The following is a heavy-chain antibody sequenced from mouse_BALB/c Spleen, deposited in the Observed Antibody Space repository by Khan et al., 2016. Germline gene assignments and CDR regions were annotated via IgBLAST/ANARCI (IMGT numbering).Heavy chain of an antibody. J-gene: IGHJ4*01. CDR2: IWSGGST. CDR1: GFSLTSYG. D-gene: IGHD2-2*01. Sequence: QVQLKQSGPSLVQPSQSLSITCTVSGFSLTSYGVHWVRQSPGKGLEWLGVIWSGGSTDYNAAFMSRLSITKDNSKSQVFFKSSSQQADDTAIYYCAKYGYDYYAMDYWGQGTAVTVSS. CDR3: AKYGYDYYAMDY. V-gene: IGHV2-5-1*01.